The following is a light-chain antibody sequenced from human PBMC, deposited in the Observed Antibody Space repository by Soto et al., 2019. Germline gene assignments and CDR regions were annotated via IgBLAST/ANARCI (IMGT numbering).Light chain of an antibody. CDR3: QQRSNWPLIT. J-gene: IGKJ5*01. V-gene: IGKV3-11*01. CDR2: SAS. CDR1: QSVSSN. Sequence: EIVLTQSPSTLSLSPGERATLSCRASQSVSSNTLAWYQHKPGQAPRLLIHSASTRATGIPARFSGSGSGTDFTLTISSLQPEDFSVYFCQQRSNWPLITFGQGTRLEIK.